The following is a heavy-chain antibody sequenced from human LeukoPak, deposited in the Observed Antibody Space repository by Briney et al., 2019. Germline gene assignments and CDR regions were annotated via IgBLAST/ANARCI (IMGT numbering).Heavy chain of an antibody. J-gene: IGHJ4*02. CDR3: ARDRPYYYDSSGYFLFDY. V-gene: IGHV3-30-3*01. D-gene: IGHD3-22*01. Sequence: GRSLRLPCAASGFTFSSYAMHWVRQAPGKGLEWVAVISYDGSNKYYADSVKGRFTISRDNSKNTLYLQMNSLRAEDTAMYYCARDRPYYYDSSGYFLFDYWGQGTLVTVSS. CDR1: GFTFSSYA. CDR2: ISYDGSNK.